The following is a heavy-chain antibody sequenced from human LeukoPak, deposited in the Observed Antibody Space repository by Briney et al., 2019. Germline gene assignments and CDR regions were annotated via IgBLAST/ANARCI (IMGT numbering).Heavy chain of an antibody. Sequence: PSETLSLTCTVSGGSISSSSYYWGWIRQPPGKGLEWSGSMYYSGSTYYNPSLYYNPSLKSRVTISVDTSKNQFSLKLSSVTAADTAVYYCARSQAAYDSSGYPTQRPGYFDYWGQGTLVTVSS. CDR3: ARSQAAYDSSGYPTQRPGYFDY. D-gene: IGHD3-22*01. J-gene: IGHJ4*02. V-gene: IGHV4-39*07. CDR1: GGSISSSSYY. CDR2: MYYSGST.